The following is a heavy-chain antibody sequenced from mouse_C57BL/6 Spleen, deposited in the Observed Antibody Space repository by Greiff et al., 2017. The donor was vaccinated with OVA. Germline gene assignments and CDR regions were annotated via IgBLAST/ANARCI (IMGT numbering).Heavy chain of an antibody. CDR2: IDPEDGET. Sequence: EVQLQQSGAELVKPGASVKLSCTASGFNIKDYYMHWVKQRTEQGLEWIGRIDPEDGETKYAPQFQGKATLTADTSSNTASLQLSSLTSEDTAVYYCASPYCGSSYRYFDVWGTGTTVTVSS. D-gene: IGHD1-1*01. V-gene: IGHV14-2*01. CDR3: ASPYCGSSYRYFDV. J-gene: IGHJ1*03. CDR1: GFNIKDYY.